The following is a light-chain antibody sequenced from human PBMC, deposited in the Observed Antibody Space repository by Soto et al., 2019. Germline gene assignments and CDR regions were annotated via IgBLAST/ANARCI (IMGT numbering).Light chain of an antibody. CDR3: CSYAASSTSLYV. CDR1: SSDVGSYNL. CDR2: EGS. V-gene: IGLV2-23*01. Sequence: QSVLTQPASVSGSPGQSITISCTGTSSDVGSYNLVSWYQQHPGKAPKLMIYEGSKRPSGVSNRFSGSKSGNTASLTISGLQAEDEADYSCCSYAASSTSLYVFGTGTKVTVL. J-gene: IGLJ1*01.